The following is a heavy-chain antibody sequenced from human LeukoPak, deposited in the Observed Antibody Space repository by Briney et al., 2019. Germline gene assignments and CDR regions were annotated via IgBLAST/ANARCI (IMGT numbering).Heavy chain of an antibody. CDR3: AKGSDSGYNFFDY. Sequence: ITWNSGSIGYADSVKGRFTTSRDNAQNSLYLQMNSLRPEDTAFYYCAKGSDSGYNFFDYWGQGTLVTVSS. CDR2: ITWNSGSI. J-gene: IGHJ4*02. V-gene: IGHV3-9*01. D-gene: IGHD3-22*01.